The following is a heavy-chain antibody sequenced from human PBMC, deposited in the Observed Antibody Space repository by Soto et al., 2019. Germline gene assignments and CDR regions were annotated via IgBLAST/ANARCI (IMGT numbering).Heavy chain of an antibody. CDR1: GGIFSSYA. CDR2: IIPIVGTA. J-gene: IGHJ4*02. D-gene: IGHD3-22*01. CDR3: ARSGSGYVWFNEF. Sequence: QEQLVQSGAEVKKPGSSVKVSCKASGGIFSSYAISWVRQAPGQGLEWMGGIIPIVGTANYAQKFQGRVTSTADESTNTAYIDLSSLKSEDTAIYYCARSGSGYVWFNEFWGQGTLVTVSS. V-gene: IGHV1-69*01.